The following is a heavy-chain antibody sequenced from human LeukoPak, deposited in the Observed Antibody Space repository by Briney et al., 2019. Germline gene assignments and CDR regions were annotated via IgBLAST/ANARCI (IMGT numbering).Heavy chain of an antibody. J-gene: IGHJ6*02. CDR2: INPNSGGT. CDR1: GYTFTGYY. V-gene: IGHV1-2*04. Sequence: ASVKVSCKASGYTFTGYYMHWVRQAPGQGLEWMGWINPNSGGTNYAQKFQGWVTMTRDTSISTAYMELSRLRSDDTAVYYCARGFTEAAAGTDYYYYGMDVWGQGTTVTVSS. CDR3: ARGFTEAAAGTDYYYYGMDV. D-gene: IGHD6-13*01.